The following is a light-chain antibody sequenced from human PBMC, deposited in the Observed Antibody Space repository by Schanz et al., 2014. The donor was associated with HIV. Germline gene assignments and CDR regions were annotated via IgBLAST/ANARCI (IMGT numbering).Light chain of an antibody. Sequence: DIQMTQSPSTLSASVGDRVTITCRASQSISSWLAWYQQKPGKAPKLFIYKASTLESGVPSRFSGSGSGTEFTLTISSLQPDDFATYYCQQYNSYSRTFGQGTKLEIK. V-gene: IGKV1-5*03. CDR1: QSISSW. CDR2: KAS. CDR3: QQYNSYSRT. J-gene: IGKJ2*01.